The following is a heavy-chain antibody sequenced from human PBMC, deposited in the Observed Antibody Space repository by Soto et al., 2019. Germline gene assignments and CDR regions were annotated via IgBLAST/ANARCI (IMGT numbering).Heavy chain of an antibody. CDR3: AREFTRSSWYLYYYYYGMDV. Sequence: GGSLRLSCAASGFTVSSNYMSWVRQAPGKGLEWVSVIYSGGSTYYADSVKGRFTISRDNSKNTLYLQMNSLRAEDTAVYYCAREFTRSSWYLYYYYYGMDVWGQGTTVTVSS. D-gene: IGHD6-13*01. CDR1: GFTVSSNY. V-gene: IGHV3-53*05. CDR2: IYSGGST. J-gene: IGHJ6*02.